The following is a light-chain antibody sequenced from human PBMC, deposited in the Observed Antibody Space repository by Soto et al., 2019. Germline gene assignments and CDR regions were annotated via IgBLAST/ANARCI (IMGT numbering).Light chain of an antibody. Sequence: QSVLTQSPSASASLGASVKFTCTLSSGHSSYAIAWHQQQPEKGPRFLMKLNSDGSHNKGDGIPDRFSGSSSGAERYLAISSLQSEDEADYCCQTWAGTGFSVVFGGGTKLTVL. CDR3: QTWAGTGFSVV. CDR2: LNSDGSH. CDR1: SGHSSYA. V-gene: IGLV4-69*01. J-gene: IGLJ2*01.